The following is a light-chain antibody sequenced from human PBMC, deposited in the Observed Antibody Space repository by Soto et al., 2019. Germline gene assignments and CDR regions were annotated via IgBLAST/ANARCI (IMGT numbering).Light chain of an antibody. CDR2: DAS. J-gene: IGKJ2*01. CDR1: QTISDW. CDR3: QEYKSAT. Sequence: DIQMTQSPSTLSASVGDRVTITCRASQTISDWLDWYQQKPGKAPRLLIYDASTLQSGVPSRFSGSGSGTEFTLTSSSLQPDDFATYYCQEYKSATFGQGTKLEIK. V-gene: IGKV1-5*01.